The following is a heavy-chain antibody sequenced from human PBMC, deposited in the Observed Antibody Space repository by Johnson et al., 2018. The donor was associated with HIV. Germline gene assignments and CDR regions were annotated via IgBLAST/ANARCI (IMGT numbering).Heavy chain of an antibody. CDR3: ARDTSIAAARATFVALDI. J-gene: IGHJ3*02. Sequence: VQLVESGGGLEQPGGSLRLSCAASGFTVSSNYMSWVRQAPGKGLEWVSVISSGGSTCYADSLKGRFTLSRDNSKNTLHLKMNSQRAEDTAVYYCARDTSIAAARATFVALDIWGQGTMVTVSS. D-gene: IGHD6-6*01. CDR1: GFTVSSNY. CDR2: ISSGGST. V-gene: IGHV3-66*01.